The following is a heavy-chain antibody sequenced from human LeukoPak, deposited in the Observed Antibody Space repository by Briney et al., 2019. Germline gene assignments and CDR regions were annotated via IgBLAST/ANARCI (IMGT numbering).Heavy chain of an antibody. CDR3: AREGGIVVVPAAKMDAFDI. V-gene: IGHV4-4*02. D-gene: IGHD2-2*01. Sequence: SETLSLTCAVSGGSISSNNWWWSWVRQPPGKGLEWIGEIYHSGSTNYNPSLKSRVTISVDKSNNQFSLKLSSVTAADTAVYYCAREGGIVVVPAAKMDAFDIWGQGTMVTVSS. CDR1: GGSISSNNW. J-gene: IGHJ3*02. CDR2: IYHSGST.